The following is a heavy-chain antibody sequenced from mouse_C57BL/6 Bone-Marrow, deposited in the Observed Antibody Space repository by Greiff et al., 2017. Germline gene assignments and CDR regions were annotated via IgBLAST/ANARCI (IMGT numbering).Heavy chain of an antibody. Sequence: QVQLQQSGAELVRPGASVKLSCKASGYTFTDYDINWVKQRPGQGLEWIARIYPGRGNTYYNEKFKGKATLTAEQSSSTAYLRLSSLTSDDSAVYFCALYCYDSSAWFAYWGQGTLVTVSA. J-gene: IGHJ3*01. V-gene: IGHV1-76*01. CDR1: GYTFTDYD. CDR2: IYPGRGNT. D-gene: IGHD1-1*01. CDR3: ALYCYDSSAWFAY.